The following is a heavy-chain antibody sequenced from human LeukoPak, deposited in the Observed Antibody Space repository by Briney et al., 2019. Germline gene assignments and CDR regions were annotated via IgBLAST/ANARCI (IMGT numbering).Heavy chain of an antibody. CDR1: GGSISSYY. CDR2: IYYSGST. D-gene: IGHD5-18*01. V-gene: IGHV4-59*01. J-gene: IGHJ6*03. Sequence: PSQTLSLTCTVSGGSISSYYWSWIRQPPGKGLEWIGYIYYSGSTNYNPSLKSRVTISVDTSKNQFSLKLSSVTAADTAVYYCARTTEGGYTYDYFYYYYMDVWGKGTTVTISS. CDR3: ARTTEGGYTYDYFYYYYMDV.